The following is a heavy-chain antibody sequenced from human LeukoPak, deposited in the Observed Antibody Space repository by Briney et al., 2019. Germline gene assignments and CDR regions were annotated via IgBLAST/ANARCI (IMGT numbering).Heavy chain of an antibody. CDR2: ISGSGGST. J-gene: IGHJ4*02. V-gene: IGHV3-23*01. CDR3: ANLRAVGATLGYFDY. D-gene: IGHD1-26*01. CDR1: GFTFSSYA. Sequence: GGSLRLSCAASGFTFSSYAMSWVRQAPGKGLEWVSAISGSGGSTYYADSVKGRFTISRDNSKNTLYLQMNSLRAEDTAVHYCANLRAVGATLGYFDYWGQGTLVTVSS.